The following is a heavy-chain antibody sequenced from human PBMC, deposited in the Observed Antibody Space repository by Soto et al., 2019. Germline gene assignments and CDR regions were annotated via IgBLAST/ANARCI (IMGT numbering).Heavy chain of an antibody. CDR2: IIPIFGIA. J-gene: IGHJ5*02. V-gene: IGHV1-69*02. Sequence: QVQLVQSGAEVKKPGSSVKVSCKASGGTFSSYTISWVRQAPGQGLEWMGRIIPIFGIANYAQKFQGRVTITADKSTSTADMELSSLRSEDTAVYYCARGRGDYDILTGYYNWFDPWGQGTLVTVSS. D-gene: IGHD3-9*01. CDR3: ARGRGDYDILTGYYNWFDP. CDR1: GGTFSSYT.